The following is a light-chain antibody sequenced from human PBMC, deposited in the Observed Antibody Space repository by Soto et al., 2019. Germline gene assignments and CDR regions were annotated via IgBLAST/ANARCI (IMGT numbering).Light chain of an antibody. Sequence: QSVLTQPPSASGPLGQSVTISCTGTSSDVGGYNCVSWFQQHPGKAPKLMIYEVSKRPSGVPDRFSGSKSGNMASLTVSGLQAEDEADYYCSSYAGSDSFVFGTGTTLTVL. CDR1: SSDVGGYNC. CDR2: EVS. CDR3: SSYAGSDSFV. V-gene: IGLV2-8*01. J-gene: IGLJ1*01.